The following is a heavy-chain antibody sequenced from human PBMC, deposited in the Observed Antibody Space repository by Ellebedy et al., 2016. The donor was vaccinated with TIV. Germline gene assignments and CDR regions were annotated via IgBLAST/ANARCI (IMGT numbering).Heavy chain of an antibody. Sequence: ASVKVSCKASGYTFTSYYMHWVRQAPGQGLEWMGLINPSGGSTSYAQKFQGRVTMTRDTSTSTAYMELSSLRSEDTAVYYCAGVGIAAAGTEVYGMDVWGQGTTVTVSS. D-gene: IGHD6-13*01. CDR2: INPSGGST. CDR3: AGVGIAAAGTEVYGMDV. V-gene: IGHV1-46*01. J-gene: IGHJ6*02. CDR1: GYTFTSYY.